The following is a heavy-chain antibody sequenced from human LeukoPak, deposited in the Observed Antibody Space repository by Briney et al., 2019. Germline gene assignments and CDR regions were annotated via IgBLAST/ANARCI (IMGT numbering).Heavy chain of an antibody. V-gene: IGHV3-21*01. Sequence: GGSLRLSCAASGFTFSTYVVNWVRQAPGKGLEWVSSISSGSSYIDYADSVKGRFTISRDNAKNSLFLQMSSLRAEDTAVYYCAREGSYSSGWYGVDAFDIWGQGTMVTVSS. J-gene: IGHJ3*02. D-gene: IGHD6-19*01. CDR2: ISSGSSYI. CDR3: AREGSYSSGWYGVDAFDI. CDR1: GFTFSTYV.